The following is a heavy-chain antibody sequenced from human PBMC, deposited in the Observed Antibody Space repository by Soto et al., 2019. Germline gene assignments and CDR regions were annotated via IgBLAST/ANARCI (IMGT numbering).Heavy chain of an antibody. J-gene: IGHJ4*02. CDR3: TTVYCGGDCYLDY. V-gene: IGHV3-15*01. D-gene: IGHD2-21*02. Sequence: SWIRQPPGKGLEWVGRIKSKTDGGTTDYAAPVKGRFTISRDDSKNTLYLQMNSLKTEDTAVYYCTTVYCGGDCYLDYWGQGALVTVPS. CDR2: IKSKTDGGTT.